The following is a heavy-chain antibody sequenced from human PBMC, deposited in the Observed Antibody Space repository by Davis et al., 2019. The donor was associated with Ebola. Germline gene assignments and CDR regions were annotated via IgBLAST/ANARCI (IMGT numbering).Heavy chain of an antibody. J-gene: IGHJ6*02. CDR2: IYHSGST. D-gene: IGHD6-6*01. Sequence: PSETLSLTCTVSGGSVSSGSYYWSWIRQPPGKGLEWIGYIYHSGSTYYNPSLKSRVTISVDRSKNQFSLKLSSVTAADTAVYYCARGTLVEGMDVWGQGTTVTVSS. CDR1: GGSVSSGSYY. CDR3: ARGTLVEGMDV. V-gene: IGHV4-30-2*01.